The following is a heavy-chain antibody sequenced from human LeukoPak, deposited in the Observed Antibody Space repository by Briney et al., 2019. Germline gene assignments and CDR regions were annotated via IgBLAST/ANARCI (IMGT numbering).Heavy chain of an antibody. CDR2: IYYSGGT. CDR3: ARHRGSGSPYFDY. CDR1: GDSINNYY. D-gene: IGHD3-10*01. J-gene: IGHJ4*02. Sequence: PSETLSLTCTVSGDSINNYYWSWIRQSPGKDRNGIGYIYYSGGTKYNPSLKSRVTISVDTSKNQFSLKLSSVTAADTAVYYCARHRGSGSPYFDYWGQGTLVTVSS. V-gene: IGHV4-59*08.